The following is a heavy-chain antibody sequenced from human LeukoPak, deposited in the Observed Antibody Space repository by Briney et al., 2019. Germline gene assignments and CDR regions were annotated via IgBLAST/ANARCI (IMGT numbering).Heavy chain of an antibody. CDR1: GGTFSSYA. V-gene: IGHV1-69*13. Sequence: SVKVSCKASGGTFSSYAISWVRQAPGQGLEWMGGIIPIFGTANYAQKFQGRVTITADESTSTAYMELSSLRSEDTAVYYYASRYGDYEPYYYYYMDVWGKGTTVTISS. CDR3: ASRYGDYEPYYYYYMDV. CDR2: IIPIFGTA. D-gene: IGHD4-17*01. J-gene: IGHJ6*03.